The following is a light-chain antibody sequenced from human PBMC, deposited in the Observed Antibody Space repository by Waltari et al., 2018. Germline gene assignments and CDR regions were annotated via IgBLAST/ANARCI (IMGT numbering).Light chain of an antibody. V-gene: IGLV3-10*01. J-gene: IGLJ1*01. Sequence: YELTQPPSLSVSPGQTARITCSGHELPRKYAYWFQQKSGQAPRLVMYEDTRRPSGIPERFSGSSSGTVATLTITGAQVDDEADYYCYSSDSTGLRVFGGGTTVVVL. CDR2: EDT. CDR1: ELPRKY. CDR3: YSSDSTGLRV.